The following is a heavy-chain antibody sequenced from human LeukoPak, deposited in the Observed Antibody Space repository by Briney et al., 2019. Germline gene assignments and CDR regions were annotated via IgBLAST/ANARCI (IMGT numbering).Heavy chain of an antibody. Sequence: GGSLRLSCAASGFTFSSYAMSWVRQAPGKGLEWVSAISGSGGSTYYADSVKGRFTISRDNSKNALYLQMNSLRAEDTAVYYCAKRKIQPPRSVYFDLWGRGTLVTVSS. CDR3: AKRKIQPPRSVYFDL. CDR2: ISGSGGST. J-gene: IGHJ2*01. D-gene: IGHD5-18*01. V-gene: IGHV3-23*01. CDR1: GFTFSSYA.